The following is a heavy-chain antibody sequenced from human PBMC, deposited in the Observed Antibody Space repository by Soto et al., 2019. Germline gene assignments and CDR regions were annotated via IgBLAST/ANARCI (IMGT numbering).Heavy chain of an antibody. V-gene: IGHV4-59*01. CDR3: ARGEDRVAMPSGD. CDR1: GGSISSYY. D-gene: IGHD2-2*01. Sequence: SETLSLTCTVSGGSISSYYWSWIRQPPGKGLEWIGYIYYSGSTNYNPSLKSRVTISVDTSKNQFSLKLSSVTAADTAVYYCARGEDRVAMPSGDWGQGSLVTVSS. CDR2: IYYSGST. J-gene: IGHJ4*02.